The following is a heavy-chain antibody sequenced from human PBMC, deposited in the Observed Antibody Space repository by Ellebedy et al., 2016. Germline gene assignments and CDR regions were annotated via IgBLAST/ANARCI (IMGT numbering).Heavy chain of an antibody. D-gene: IGHD3-16*02. V-gene: IGHV3-7*03. CDR3: ARNRVKLDY. CDR1: GFTLGSYW. Sequence: GESLKISXAVSGFTLGSYWLTWVRQAPGKGLEWVANIKEDGSEKYYVDSMKGRFTISRDNAKNFLYLQMNSLRAEDTAVYYCARNRVKLDYWGQGTLVTVSS. J-gene: IGHJ4*02. CDR2: IKEDGSEK.